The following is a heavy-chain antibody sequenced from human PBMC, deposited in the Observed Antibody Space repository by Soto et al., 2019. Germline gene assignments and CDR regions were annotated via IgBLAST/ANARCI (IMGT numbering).Heavy chain of an antibody. J-gene: IGHJ5*02. CDR2: IYYSGST. V-gene: IGHV4-39*01. Sequence: XXTLSLPFTVSGGSISSSSYYWGWIRQPPGKGLEWIGSIYYSGSTYYNPSLKSRVTISVDTSKNQFSLKMSSVTAADTAVYYCARQSNWFDPWGQGTLVTVSS. CDR1: GGSISSSSYY. CDR3: ARQSNWFDP.